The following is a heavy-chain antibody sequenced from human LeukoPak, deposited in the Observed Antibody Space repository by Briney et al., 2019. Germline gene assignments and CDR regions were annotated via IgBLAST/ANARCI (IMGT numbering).Heavy chain of an antibody. CDR3: AREVTMVRGVGAFDI. CDR1: GFTFSSYS. V-gene: IGHV3-21*01. CDR2: ISSSSSYI. D-gene: IGHD3-10*01. J-gene: IGHJ3*02. Sequence: GGSLRLSCAASGFTFSSYSMNWFRKPPGKGLNWASSISSSSSYIYYADSVKGRFTISRDNAKNSLYLQMNSLRAENTAVYYCAREVTMVRGVGAFDIWGQGTMVTVSS.